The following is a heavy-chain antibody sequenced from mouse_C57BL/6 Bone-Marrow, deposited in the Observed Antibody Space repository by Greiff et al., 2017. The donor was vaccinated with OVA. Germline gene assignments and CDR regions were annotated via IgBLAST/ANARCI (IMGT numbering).Heavy chain of an antibody. J-gene: IGHJ4*01. V-gene: IGHV14-4*01. CDR1: GFNIKDDY. CDR2: IDPENGDT. CDR3: TVAGRRYAMDY. D-gene: IGHD1-1*01. Sequence: EVQLQQSGAELVRPGASVKLSCTASGFNIKDDYMHWVKQRPEQGLEWIGWIDPENGDTEYASKFQGKATITADTSSNTAYLQLSSLTSEDTAVYYCTVAGRRYAMDYWGQGTSVTVSS.